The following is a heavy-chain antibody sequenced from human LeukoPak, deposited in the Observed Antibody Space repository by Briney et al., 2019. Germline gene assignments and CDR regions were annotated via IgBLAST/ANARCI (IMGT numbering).Heavy chain of an antibody. CDR2: IYYSGST. Sequence: PSETLPLTCTVSGASINTYYWTWIRQPPGKGLEWIGYIYYSGSTSYNPSLKSRVTMSVDTSRTQFSLKLSSVTAADTAVYYCARGITMIDWGQGTLVTVSS. CDR3: ARGITMID. CDR1: GASINTYY. J-gene: IGHJ4*02. D-gene: IGHD3-22*01. V-gene: IGHV4-59*01.